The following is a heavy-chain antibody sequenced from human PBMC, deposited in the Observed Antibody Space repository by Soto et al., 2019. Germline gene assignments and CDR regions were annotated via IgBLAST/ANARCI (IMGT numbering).Heavy chain of an antibody. CDR3: ARGISLGAFDI. CDR2: ISSSSSYI. V-gene: IGHV3-21*01. D-gene: IGHD3-10*01. CDR1: GFTFSSYG. J-gene: IGHJ3*02. Sequence: EVQLVESGGGLVKPGGSLRLSCAASGFTFSSYGMNWVRQAPGKGLEWVSSISSSSSYIYYADSVKGRFTISRDNAKNSLYLQMNSLRAEDTAVYYCARGISLGAFDIWGQGTMVTVSS.